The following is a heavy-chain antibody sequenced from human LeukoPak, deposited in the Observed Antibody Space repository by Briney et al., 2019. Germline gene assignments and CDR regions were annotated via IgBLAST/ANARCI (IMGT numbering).Heavy chain of an antibody. J-gene: IGHJ5*02. Sequence: ASVKVSCKASGFTFINYYVHWVRQAPGQGLEWLGIISLSGGSTHYPQKFQDRVTMTRDTSTSTVYMELSSLRSEDTAVYYCARGAYSSSSNWFDPWGQGTLVTVSS. CDR2: ISLSGGST. D-gene: IGHD6-6*01. CDR3: ARGAYSSSSNWFDP. CDR1: GFTFINYY. V-gene: IGHV1-46*01.